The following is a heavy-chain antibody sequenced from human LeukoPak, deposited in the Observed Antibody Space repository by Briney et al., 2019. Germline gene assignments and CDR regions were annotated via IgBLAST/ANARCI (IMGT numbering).Heavy chain of an antibody. CDR2: IYSGGST. D-gene: IGHD5-24*01. V-gene: IGHV3-66*02. CDR1: GFTVSSNY. Sequence: TGGSLRLSCAASGFTVSSNYMSWVRQAPGKGLEWASVIYSGGSTYYADSVKGRFTISRDNSKNTLYLQMNSLRAEDTAVYYCAREPDGYIDYWGQGTLVTVSS. CDR3: AREPDGYIDY. J-gene: IGHJ4*02.